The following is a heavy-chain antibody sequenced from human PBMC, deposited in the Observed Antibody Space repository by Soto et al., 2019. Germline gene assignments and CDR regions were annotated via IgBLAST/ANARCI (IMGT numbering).Heavy chain of an antibody. D-gene: IGHD4-17*01. CDR1: GGSISSGGYY. J-gene: IGHJ4*02. Sequence: QVQLQESGPGLVKPSQTLSLTCTVSGGSISSGGYYWSWIRQHPGKGLEWIGYIYYSGSTYYNPSLQRRVTISVDTSKNQFSLKLSSVTAADTAVYYCARVSTTVTTFAVDYWGQGTLVTVSS. CDR2: IYYSGST. V-gene: IGHV4-31*03. CDR3: ARVSTTVTTFAVDY.